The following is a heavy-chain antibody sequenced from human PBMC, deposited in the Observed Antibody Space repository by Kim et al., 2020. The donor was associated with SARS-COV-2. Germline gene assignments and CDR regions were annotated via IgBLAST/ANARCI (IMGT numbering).Heavy chain of an antibody. V-gene: IGHV3-23*01. J-gene: IGHJ4*02. D-gene: IGHD2-21*02. CDR3: AKDRGYIVVVTAIPATPDY. Sequence: GGSLRLSCAASGFTFSSYAMSWVRQAPGKGLEWVSAISGSGGSTYYADSVKGRFTISRDNSKNTLYLQMNSLRAEDTAVYYCAKDRGYIVVVTAIPATPDYWGQGTLVTVSS. CDR1: GFTFSSYA. CDR2: ISGSGGST.